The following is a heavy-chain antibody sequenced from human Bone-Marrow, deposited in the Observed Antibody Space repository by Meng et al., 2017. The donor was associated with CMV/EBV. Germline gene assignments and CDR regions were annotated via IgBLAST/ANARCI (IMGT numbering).Heavy chain of an antibody. J-gene: IGHJ5*02. CDR2: IYSGGSST. CDR3: AKDTGAGPAAMNFDP. CDR1: GFTFSSYA. Sequence: GGSLRLSCAASGFTFSSYAMSWVRQAPGKGLEWVSVIYSGGSSTYYADSVKGRFTISRDNSKNTLYLQMNSLRAEDTAVYYCAKDTGAGPAAMNFDPWGQGTLVTVSS. D-gene: IGHD2-2*01. V-gene: IGHV3-23*03.